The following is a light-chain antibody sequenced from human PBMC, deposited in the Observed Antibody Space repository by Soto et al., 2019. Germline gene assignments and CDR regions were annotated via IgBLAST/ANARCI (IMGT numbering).Light chain of an antibody. CDR1: QSVSSSY. CDR2: GAS. J-gene: IGKJ3*01. V-gene: IGKV3-20*01. Sequence: EIVLTQSPGTLSLSPGERATLSCRASQSVSSSYLAWYQQKPGQAPRLLIYGASSRATAIPDRFSASGSGTXXXXXXXXXEXEXFAVYYXXXYGHSPPFTFGPGTKVDIK. CDR3: XXYGHSPPFT.